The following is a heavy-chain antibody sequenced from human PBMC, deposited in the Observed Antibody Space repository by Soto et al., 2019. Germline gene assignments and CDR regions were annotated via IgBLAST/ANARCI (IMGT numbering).Heavy chain of an antibody. CDR3: AKDALEWLYYPHYYFDY. V-gene: IGHV3-23*01. J-gene: IGHJ4*02. Sequence: GGSLRLSCAASGFTFSSYAMSWVRQAPGKGLEWVSAISGSGGSTYYADSVKGRFTISRDNSKNTLYLQMNSLRAEDTAVYYCAKDALEWLYYPHYYFDYWGQGTLVTVSS. CDR1: GFTFSSYA. D-gene: IGHD3-3*01. CDR2: ISGSGGST.